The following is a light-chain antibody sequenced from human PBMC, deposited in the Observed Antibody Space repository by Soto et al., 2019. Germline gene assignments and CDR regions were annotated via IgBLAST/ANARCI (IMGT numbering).Light chain of an antibody. CDR1: QSFRGL. CDR2: DAY. CDR3: QQRHMWPIT. J-gene: IGKJ5*01. V-gene: IGKV3-11*01. Sequence: EIVMTQSPDTLYVSPGEGATLSCRASQSFRGLLAWYQQKPGQAPRLLIYDAYNRATGIPPRFSGSGSGTDFTLTISSLEPEDSAVYYCQQRHMWPITFGQGTRLEIK.